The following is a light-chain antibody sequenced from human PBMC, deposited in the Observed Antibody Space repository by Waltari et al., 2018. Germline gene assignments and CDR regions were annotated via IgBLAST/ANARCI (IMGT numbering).Light chain of an antibody. J-gene: IGKJ2*01. CDR3: QQYCSSPYT. Sequence: DIVLTQSPGTLSLSPGARAALSRRARQRVSSIYLAWYQQKPGQAPRLLIYGASSRATGIPDRFSGSGSGTDFTLTISRLEPEDFAVYYCQQYCSSPYTFGQGTKLEIK. V-gene: IGKV3-20*01. CDR1: QRVSSIY. CDR2: GAS.